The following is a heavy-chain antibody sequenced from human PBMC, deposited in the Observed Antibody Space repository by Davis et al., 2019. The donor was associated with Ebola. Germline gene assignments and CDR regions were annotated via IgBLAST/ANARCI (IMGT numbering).Heavy chain of an antibody. J-gene: IGHJ4*02. CDR1: GFTFSNYY. CDR3: ATGGTGGY. D-gene: IGHD3-16*01. CDR2: ISSTSSYI. V-gene: IGHV3-21*01. Sequence: GESLKISCAASGFTFSNYYMGWVRQAPGKGLEWVSSISSTSSYIYYADSVRGRFTISRDNAKNSLFLQMNSLRVEDTAVYYCATGGTGGYWGQGSLVTVSS.